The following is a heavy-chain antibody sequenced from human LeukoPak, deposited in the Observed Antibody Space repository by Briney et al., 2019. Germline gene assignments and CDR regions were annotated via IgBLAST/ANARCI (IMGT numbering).Heavy chain of an antibody. D-gene: IGHD6-13*01. V-gene: IGHV3-33*01. Sequence: GRSLRLSCAASGFTFSSYGMHWVRQAPGKGLEWVAVIWYDGSNKYYADSVKGRFTISRDNSKNTLYLRMNSLRAEDTAVYYCAREYSSSWRDAFDIWGQGTMVTVSS. J-gene: IGHJ3*02. CDR1: GFTFSSYG. CDR3: AREYSSSWRDAFDI. CDR2: IWYDGSNK.